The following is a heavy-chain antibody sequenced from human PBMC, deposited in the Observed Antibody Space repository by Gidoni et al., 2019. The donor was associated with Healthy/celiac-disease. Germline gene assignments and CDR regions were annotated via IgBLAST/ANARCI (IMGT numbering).Heavy chain of an antibody. J-gene: IGHJ5*02. CDR1: GGYISSYY. V-gene: IGHV4-4*07. Sequence: QVQLQESGPGLVKPSETLSLTCAVSGGYISSYYWSWIRKPAGKGLEWIGRIYTSGSTNYNPSLKSRVTMSVDTSKNQFSLKLSSVTAADPAVYYCERTQEDPGNWFDPWGQGTRVTVSS. CDR3: ERTQEDPGNWFDP. CDR2: IYTSGST.